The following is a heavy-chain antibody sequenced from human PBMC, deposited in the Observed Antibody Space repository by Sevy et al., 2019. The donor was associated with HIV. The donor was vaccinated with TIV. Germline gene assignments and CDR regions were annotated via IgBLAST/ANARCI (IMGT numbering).Heavy chain of an antibody. V-gene: IGHV3-21*01. CDR3: ARVVAYCSGGSCFPGYYYGMDV. D-gene: IGHD2-15*01. Sequence: GGSLRLSCAASGFTFGNYNMNWVRQAPGKGLEWVSSISSSSNYISYADSMKGRFTISRDNAKNSLYLQMNSLRAEDTAVYYCARVVAYCSGGSCFPGYYYGMDVWGQGTTVTVSS. CDR1: GFTFGNYN. CDR2: ISSSSNYI. J-gene: IGHJ6*02.